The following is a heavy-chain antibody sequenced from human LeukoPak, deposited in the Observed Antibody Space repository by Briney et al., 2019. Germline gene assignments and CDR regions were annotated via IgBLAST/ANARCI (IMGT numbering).Heavy chain of an antibody. Sequence: PSETLSLTCTVSGGSISSYYWSWIRQPPGKGLEWIGYISYSGSTNYNPSLKSRVTISVDTSKNQFSLKLSSVTAADTAVYYCARGVAAAGTPFGYYYYYMDVWGKGTTVTISS. V-gene: IGHV4-59*01. D-gene: IGHD6-13*01. J-gene: IGHJ6*03. CDR1: GGSISSYY. CDR2: ISYSGST. CDR3: ARGVAAAGTPFGYYYYYMDV.